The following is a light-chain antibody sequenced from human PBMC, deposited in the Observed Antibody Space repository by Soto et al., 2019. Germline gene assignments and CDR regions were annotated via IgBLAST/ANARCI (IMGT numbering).Light chain of an antibody. V-gene: IGKV3-11*01. CDR2: DAS. CDR1: QSVSSY. Sequence: EIVLTQSPATLSLSPGERATLSCGASQSVSSYLAWYQQKPGQAPRLLIYDASNRATGIPARFSGSGSGTDFTLTISSLEPEDFAVYYCQQRINWPGTFGQGTKVEIK. CDR3: QQRINWPGT. J-gene: IGKJ1*01.